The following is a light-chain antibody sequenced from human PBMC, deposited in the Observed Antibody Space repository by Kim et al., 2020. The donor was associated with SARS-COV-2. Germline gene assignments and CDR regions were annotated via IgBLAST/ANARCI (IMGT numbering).Light chain of an antibody. V-gene: IGKV1-9*01. J-gene: IGKJ4*01. CDR2: ATS. Sequence: LSASVGDRVTFTCRASQRMVNYLAWYQPKPDAAPNLLIYATSNLESGVPSRFSASGSGTDFTLTISCLQPEDFATYYCLHFDSFGGGTKVDI. CDR3: LHFDS. CDR1: QRMVNY.